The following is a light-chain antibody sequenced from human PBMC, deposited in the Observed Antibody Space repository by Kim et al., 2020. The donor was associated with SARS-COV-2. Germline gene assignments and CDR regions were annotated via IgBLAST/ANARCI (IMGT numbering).Light chain of an antibody. Sequence: RKRGTLSGHARRPKLETKMVTEYPQFRGKLPPLLIYYDHLLPSAASDRFSRSKSGTSASLDISRLQSDDEADYYCAAWDDRLNGWVFGGGTQLTVL. CDR3: AAWDDRLNGWV. CDR2: YDH. V-gene: IGLV1-36*01. CDR1: RPKLETKM. J-gene: IGLJ3*02.